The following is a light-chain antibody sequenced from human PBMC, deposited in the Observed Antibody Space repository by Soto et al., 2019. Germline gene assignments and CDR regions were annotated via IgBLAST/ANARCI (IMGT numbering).Light chain of an antibody. J-gene: IGKJ1*01. CDR2: GVS. CDR3: QVYGSSPKT. Sequence: VLTQSPGTLSLSPGERATLSCRASQPVNSGHLAWYQQKPGQAPRLLMYGVSTRDTGIPDRFSGSGAGTDFTLTISRLEPGDFAVYYCQVYGSSPKTFGQGTKVDIK. V-gene: IGKV3-20*01. CDR1: QPVNSGH.